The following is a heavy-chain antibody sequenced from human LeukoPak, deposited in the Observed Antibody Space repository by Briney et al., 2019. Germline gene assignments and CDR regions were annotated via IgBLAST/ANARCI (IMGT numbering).Heavy chain of an antibody. V-gene: IGHV4-59*01. CDR1: GGSISSYY. D-gene: IGHD4-17*01. CDR2: IYYSGST. Sequence: SETLSLTCTVSGGSISSYYWSWIRQPPGKGLEWIGYIYYSGSTNYNPSLKSRVTISVDTSKNQFSLKLSSVTAADTAVYYCARDSNDYGDLNWFDPWGQGTLVTVSS. CDR3: ARDSNDYGDLNWFDP. J-gene: IGHJ5*02.